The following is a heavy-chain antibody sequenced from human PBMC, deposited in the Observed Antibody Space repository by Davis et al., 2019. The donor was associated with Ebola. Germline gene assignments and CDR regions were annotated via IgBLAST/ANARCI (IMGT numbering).Heavy chain of an antibody. Sequence: PGGSLRLSCAASGFTFASYTINWVRQAPGKGLEWVSSISPTSTNEFYADSVKGRFTISRDNAKNSLYLQMNSLRVDDTAIYYCAREDWGSFDYWGQGTLVTVSS. CDR2: ISPTSTNE. D-gene: IGHD7-27*01. V-gene: IGHV3-21*01. J-gene: IGHJ4*02. CDR3: AREDWGSFDY. CDR1: GFTFASYT.